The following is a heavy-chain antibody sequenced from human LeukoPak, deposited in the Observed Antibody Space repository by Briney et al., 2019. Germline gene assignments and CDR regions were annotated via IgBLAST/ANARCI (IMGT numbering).Heavy chain of an antibody. D-gene: IGHD3-10*01. CDR1: GYTFAGYY. V-gene: IGHV1-2*02. CDR3: ATCASGSYLSFDY. Sequence: ASVKVSCKASGYTFAGYYMRWVRQAPGQGLEWMGWINPNSGVTNYAQKFQGRVTMTRDTSISTAYMELSRLRSDDTAVYYCATCASGSYLSFDYWGQGALVTVSS. CDR2: INPNSGVT. J-gene: IGHJ4*02.